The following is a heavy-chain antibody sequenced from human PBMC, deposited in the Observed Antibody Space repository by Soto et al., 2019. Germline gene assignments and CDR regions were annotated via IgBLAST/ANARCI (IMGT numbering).Heavy chain of an antibody. Sequence: QVQLVESGGGVVQPGRSLRLSCAASGFPFTTYGMHWVREGPGKGLEWVAVISDDGSNKYYADSVKGRFTISRDNSKNTLYLQMNSLRPEDTALYYGVGGQYYFDYRGQGTLVTVSS. V-gene: IGHV3-30*03. CDR2: ISDDGSNK. J-gene: IGHJ4*02. D-gene: IGHD3-10*01. CDR3: VGGQYYFDY. CDR1: GFPFTTYG.